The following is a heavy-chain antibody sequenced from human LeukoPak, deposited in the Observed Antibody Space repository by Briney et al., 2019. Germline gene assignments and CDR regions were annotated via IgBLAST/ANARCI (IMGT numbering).Heavy chain of an antibody. V-gene: IGHV3-30-3*01. CDR3: AREFNPFDYYDSSGPPTY. CDR1: GFTFSSYA. J-gene: IGHJ4*02. D-gene: IGHD3-22*01. CDR2: ISYDGSNK. Sequence: GRSLRLSCAASGFTFSSYAMHWVRQAPGKGLEWVAVISYDGSNKYYADSVKGRFTISRDNSKNTLYLQMNSLRAEDTAVYYRAREFNPFDYYDSSGPPTYWGQGTLVTVSS.